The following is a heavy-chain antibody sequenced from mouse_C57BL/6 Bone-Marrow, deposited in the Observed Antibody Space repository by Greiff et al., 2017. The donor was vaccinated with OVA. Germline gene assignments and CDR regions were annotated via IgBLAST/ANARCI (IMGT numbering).Heavy chain of an antibody. CDR2: IYPSDSET. J-gene: IGHJ4*01. CDR1: GYTFTSYW. CDR3: ARAYYSNYVDYYALDY. D-gene: IGHD2-5*01. V-gene: IGHV1-61*01. Sequence: QVQLKQPGAELVRPGSSVKLSCKASGYTFTSYWMDWVKQRPGQGLEWIGNIYPSDSETHYNQKFKDKATLTVDKSSRTAYMQLSSLTSEDSAVYYCARAYYSNYVDYYALDYWGQGTSVTVSS.